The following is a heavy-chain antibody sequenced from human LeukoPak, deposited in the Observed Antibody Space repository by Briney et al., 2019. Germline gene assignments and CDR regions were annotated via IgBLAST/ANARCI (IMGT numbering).Heavy chain of an antibody. J-gene: IGHJ4*02. D-gene: IGHD2-2*01. Sequence: ASVKVSCKASGYTFTSYYMHWVRQAPGQGLEWMGIINPSSGSTSYAQKFQGRVTMTRDTSTSTVYMELSSLRSEDTAVYYCARSLVRLPFDYWGQGTLVTVSS. CDR3: ARSLVRLPFDY. CDR2: INPSSGST. V-gene: IGHV1-46*01. CDR1: GYTFTSYY.